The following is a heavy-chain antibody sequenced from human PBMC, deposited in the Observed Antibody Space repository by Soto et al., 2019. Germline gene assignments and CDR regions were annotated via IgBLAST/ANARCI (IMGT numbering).Heavy chain of an antibody. Sequence: QVQLVQSGAEVKKPGSSVKVSCKASGGTFSNYAINWVRQAPGQGLEWMGGIIPIFGTGNYAQKFQGRVTITADESTSTADLDLSGLRPEDTAVYYCARPVEMATISRSYLFYWGQGTLVTVSS. D-gene: IGHD5-12*01. CDR1: GGTFSNYA. J-gene: IGHJ4*02. V-gene: IGHV1-69*01. CDR3: ARPVEMATISRSYLFY. CDR2: IIPIFGTG.